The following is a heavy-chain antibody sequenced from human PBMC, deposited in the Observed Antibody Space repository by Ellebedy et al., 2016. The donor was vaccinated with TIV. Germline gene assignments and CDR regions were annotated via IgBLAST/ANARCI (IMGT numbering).Heavy chain of an antibody. CDR3: ATEESSYNSVKYYYGLDV. CDR2: ISYDGSNK. CDR1: GFTFSGYG. J-gene: IGHJ6*02. V-gene: IGHV3-30*03. Sequence: GESLKISCAASGFTFSGYGMHWVRQAPGKGLEWVAIISYDGSNKYYADSVKGRFTISRDNSKNTLYLQMISLRAEDTAVYYCATEESSYNSVKYYYGLDVWGQGTTVTVSS. D-gene: IGHD5-18*01.